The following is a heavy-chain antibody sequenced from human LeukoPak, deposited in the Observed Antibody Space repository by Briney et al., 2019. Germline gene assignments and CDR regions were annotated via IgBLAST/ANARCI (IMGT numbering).Heavy chain of an antibody. Sequence: PGGSLRLSCAASGFTFSTYGMSWVRQAPGKGLEWVAGISDSGSSTYYADSVKGRFTISRDNSKNTLYLQMNSLRAEDTAVYYCARVDWGYDFDYWGQGTLVTVSS. D-gene: IGHD3/OR15-3a*01. CDR1: GFTFSTYG. J-gene: IGHJ4*02. CDR3: ARVDWGYDFDY. V-gene: IGHV3-23*01. CDR2: ISDSGSST.